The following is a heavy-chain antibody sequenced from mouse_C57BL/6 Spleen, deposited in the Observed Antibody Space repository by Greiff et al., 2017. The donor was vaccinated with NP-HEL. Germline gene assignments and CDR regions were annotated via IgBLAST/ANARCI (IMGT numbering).Heavy chain of an antibody. D-gene: IGHD1-1*01. CDR1: GFNIKDDY. J-gene: IGHJ3*01. V-gene: IGHV14-4*01. CDR2: IDPENGDT. CDR3: TTNGSGFAY. Sequence: VQLKESGAELVRPGASVKLSCTASGFNIKDDYMHWVKQRPEQGLEWIGWIDPENGDTEYASKFQGKATITADTSSNTAYLQLSSLTSEDTAVYYCTTNGSGFAYWGQGTLVTVSA.